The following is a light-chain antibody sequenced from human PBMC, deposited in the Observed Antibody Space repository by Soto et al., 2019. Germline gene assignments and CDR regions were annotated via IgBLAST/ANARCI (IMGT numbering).Light chain of an antibody. Sequence: DVQMTQSPSSVSASVGDRVTLTCRASQSVSDYLNWYLQKPGKAPELLIYAASTLQSGVPSRFSGSGSGTDFSLTISILRPEDFATYYCQQTYISPYTFGQGTKLEIK. CDR2: AAS. J-gene: IGKJ2*01. V-gene: IGKV1-39*01. CDR3: QQTYISPYT. CDR1: QSVSDY.